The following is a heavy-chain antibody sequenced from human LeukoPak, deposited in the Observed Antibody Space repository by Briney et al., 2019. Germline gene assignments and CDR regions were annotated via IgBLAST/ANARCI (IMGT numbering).Heavy chain of an antibody. CDR2: IYHSGST. CDR1: AYSISSGYY. V-gene: IGHV4-38-2*02. Sequence: SETLSLTCTVSAYSISSGYYWGWIRQPPGKGLEWIASIYHSGSTYYNPSLTSRVTISVDTSKNQFSLILSSVTAADTAVYYCARRGGHGGSFDYWGQGTLVTVSS. CDR3: ARRGGHGGSFDY. D-gene: IGHD4-23*01. J-gene: IGHJ4*02.